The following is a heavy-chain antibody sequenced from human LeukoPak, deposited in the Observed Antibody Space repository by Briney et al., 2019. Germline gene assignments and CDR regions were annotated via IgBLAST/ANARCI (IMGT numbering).Heavy chain of an antibody. CDR3: ARDILYYDSSGPPGAFDI. Sequence: SETLSLTCTVSGGSISSYYWSWIRQPAGKGLEWIGRIYTSGSTNYNPSLKSRVTMSVDTSKNQFSLKLNSVTAADTAVYYCARDILYYDSSGPPGAFDIWGQGTMVTVSS. CDR1: GGSISSYY. CDR2: IYTSGST. J-gene: IGHJ3*02. V-gene: IGHV4-4*07. D-gene: IGHD3-22*01.